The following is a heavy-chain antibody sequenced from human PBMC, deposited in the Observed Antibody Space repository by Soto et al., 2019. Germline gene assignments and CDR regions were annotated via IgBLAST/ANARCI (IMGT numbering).Heavy chain of an antibody. J-gene: IGHJ4*02. CDR2: IYYSGST. V-gene: IGHV4-30-4*01. CDR1: GGSISSGDYY. Sequence: SETLSLTCTVSGGSISSGDYYWNWIRQPPGKGLEWIGFIYYSGSTYYNPSLESRVTMSVDTSKNQFSLKLSSVTAADTAVYYCARGRTTVDYWGQGTLVTVS. CDR3: ARGRTTVDY. D-gene: IGHD4-17*01.